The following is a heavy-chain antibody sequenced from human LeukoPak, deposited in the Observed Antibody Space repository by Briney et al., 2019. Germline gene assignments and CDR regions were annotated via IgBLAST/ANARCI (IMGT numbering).Heavy chain of an antibody. J-gene: IGHJ6*02. Sequence: PSETLSLTCAVSGGSISSSNWWSWVRQPPGKGLEWIGEIYHSGSTNYNPSLKSRVTISVDKSKNQFSLKLSSVTAADTAVYYCARKGVGTTTFYYHGMDVWGQGTTVTVSS. CDR1: GGSISSSNW. CDR2: IYHSGST. D-gene: IGHD1-26*01. V-gene: IGHV4-4*02. CDR3: ARKGVGTTTFYYHGMDV.